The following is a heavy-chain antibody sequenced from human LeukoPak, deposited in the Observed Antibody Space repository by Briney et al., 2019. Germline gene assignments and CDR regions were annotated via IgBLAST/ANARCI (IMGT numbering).Heavy chain of an antibody. J-gene: IGHJ4*02. CDR2: ISGSGGGT. V-gene: IGHV3-23*01. CDR1: GFTFSSYE. Sequence: GGSLRLSCAASGFTFSSYEMNWVRQAPGKGLEWVSAISGSGGGTDYADSVKGRFTISRDNSKNTLYLQMNSLRAEDTAVYYCAKGGVLLWFGEAYYFDYWGQGTLVTVSS. D-gene: IGHD3-10*01. CDR3: AKGGVLLWFGEAYYFDY.